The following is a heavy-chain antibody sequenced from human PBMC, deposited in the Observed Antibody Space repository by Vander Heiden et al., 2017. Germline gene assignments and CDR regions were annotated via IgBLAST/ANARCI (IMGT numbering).Heavy chain of an antibody. Sequence: EVQLVESGGGLVKPGGSLRLSCAASGFTFSNAWMRWVRQAPGKGLEWVGRIKSKTDGGTTDYAAPVKGRFTISRDDSKNTLYLQMNSLKTEDTAVYYCTTQLRFLEWLSNWFDPWGQGTLVTVSS. CDR1: GFTFSNAW. V-gene: IGHV3-15*01. J-gene: IGHJ5*02. CDR2: IKSKTDGGTT. CDR3: TTQLRFLEWLSNWFDP. D-gene: IGHD3-3*01.